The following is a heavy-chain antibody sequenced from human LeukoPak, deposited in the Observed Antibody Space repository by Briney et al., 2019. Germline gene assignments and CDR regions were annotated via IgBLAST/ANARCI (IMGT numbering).Heavy chain of an antibody. CDR2: TRDKAKSHTT. J-gene: IGHJ4*02. V-gene: IGHV3-72*01. Sequence: GGSLRLSCAASGFTFSDHYIDWVRPAPGKGLEWAGRTRDKAKSHTTEYAASVKGRFTISRDDSKNSLYLQMNSLKTEDTAVYYCARAISGSYHDYWGQGTLVTVSS. CDR1: GFTFSDHY. CDR3: ARAISGSYHDY. D-gene: IGHD1-26*01.